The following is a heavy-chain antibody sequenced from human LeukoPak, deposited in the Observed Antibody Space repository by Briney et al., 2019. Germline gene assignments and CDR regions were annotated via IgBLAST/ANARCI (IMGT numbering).Heavy chain of an antibody. V-gene: IGHV3-11*01. CDR2: ISSSGSAI. D-gene: IGHD3-10*01. J-gene: IGHJ6*03. CDR3: ARGPRITLIRGGQWYYYMDV. Sequence: GGSLRLSCAASGFTFSDYYMTWIRHAPGKGLEWISYISSSGSAIYYSDSVKGRFTISRDNAKNSLYLQMNSLRAEDTAVYYCARGPRITLIRGGQWYYYMDVWGKGTTVTISS. CDR1: GFTFSDYY.